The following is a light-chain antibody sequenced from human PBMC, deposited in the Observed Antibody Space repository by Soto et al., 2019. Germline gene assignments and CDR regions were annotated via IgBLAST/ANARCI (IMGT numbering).Light chain of an antibody. CDR1: QGISSY. CDR2: AAS. V-gene: IGKV1-9*01. CDR3: QQYNGDSYT. Sequence: DIQLTQSPSFLSASVGDRATITCRASQGISSYLAWYQQKPGKAPKLLIYAASTLQSGVPSRFSGSGSGTEFTLTISSLQPEDFATYYCQQYNGDSYTFGQGTRLEIK. J-gene: IGKJ5*01.